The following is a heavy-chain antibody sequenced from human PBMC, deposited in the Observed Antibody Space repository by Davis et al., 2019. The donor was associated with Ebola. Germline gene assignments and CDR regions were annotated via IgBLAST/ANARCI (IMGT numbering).Heavy chain of an antibody. V-gene: IGHV3-73*01. CDR2: IRGKANSYAT. J-gene: IGHJ4*02. Sequence: GESLKISCAASGFTFSGSAMHWVRQASGKGLEWVGRIRGKANSYATAYAASVKGRFTISRDDSKNTAYLQMNSLKTEDTAVYYCTRGGSGSDYWGQGTLVTVSS. D-gene: IGHD3-10*01. CDR1: GFTFSGSA. CDR3: TRGGSGSDY.